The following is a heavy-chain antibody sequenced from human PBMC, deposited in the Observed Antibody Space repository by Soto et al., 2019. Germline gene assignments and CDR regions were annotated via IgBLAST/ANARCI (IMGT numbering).Heavy chain of an antibody. CDR3: AKDIGFGSGYDLFY. Sequence: EVQLLESGGGLVQPGGSLRLSCAASGFTFSSYAMSWVRQAPGKGLEWVSAISGSGGSTYYADSVKGRFTISRDNSKNTLYLQMNSLSAEDTAVYDCAKDIGFGSGYDLFYWGQGTLVPVSS. J-gene: IGHJ4*02. CDR2: ISGSGGST. V-gene: IGHV3-23*01. D-gene: IGHD5-12*01. CDR1: GFTFSSYA.